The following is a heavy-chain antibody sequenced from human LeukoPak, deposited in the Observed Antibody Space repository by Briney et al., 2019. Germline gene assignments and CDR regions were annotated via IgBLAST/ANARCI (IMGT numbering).Heavy chain of an antibody. D-gene: IGHD3-9*01. Sequence: KTGGSLRLSCAASRVSSTSSSLNWVRQPPRPGLAWVASISTRRSYIYYADSPTGRFTLSRVHAQNSLYMEMTSQTADDQTVSCFFCKQQREYDILIGYYITYFDYWGQGTLVTVSS. V-gene: IGHV3-21*04. CDR3: FCKQQREYDILIGYYITYFDY. CDR1: RVSSTSSS. J-gene: IGHJ4*02. CDR2: ISTRRSYI.